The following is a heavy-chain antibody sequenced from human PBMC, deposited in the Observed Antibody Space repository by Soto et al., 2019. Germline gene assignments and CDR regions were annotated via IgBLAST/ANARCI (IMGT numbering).Heavy chain of an antibody. Sequence: ASVKVSCKTSGDSFDDYYIHWVRQAPGQGLEWMGWINPNGGATKYAQKFQGRVTVTRDTSIRTVYMELSSLRSDDTAVYYCARESGGATATLDYYYFYMDVWGKGTTVTVSS. CDR1: GDSFDDYY. D-gene: IGHD5-12*01. J-gene: IGHJ6*03. CDR2: INPNGGAT. V-gene: IGHV1-2*02. CDR3: ARESGGATATLDYYYFYMDV.